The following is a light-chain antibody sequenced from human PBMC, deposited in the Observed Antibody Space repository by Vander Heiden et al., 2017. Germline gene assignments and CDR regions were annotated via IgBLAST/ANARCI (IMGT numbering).Light chain of an antibody. CDR1: QSVLYSSNNKNY. V-gene: IGKV4-1*01. Sequence: DIVMTQSPDSLAVSLGERATINCKSSQSVLYSSNNKNYLAWYRQKPGQPPKLLIYWASTRESGVPDRFSGSGSGTDFTLTISSLHADDVAVYYCQQDDSTPQTFGQGTKVEI. CDR3: QQDDSTPQT. J-gene: IGKJ1*01. CDR2: WAS.